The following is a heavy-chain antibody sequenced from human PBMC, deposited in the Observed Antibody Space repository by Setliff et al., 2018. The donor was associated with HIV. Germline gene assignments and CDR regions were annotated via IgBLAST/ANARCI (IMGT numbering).Heavy chain of an antibody. D-gene: IGHD3-10*01. CDR1: GFTFSNNN. CDR3: ARDWVSMDRGASMDV. CDR2: IQYDGDTK. V-gene: IGHV3-30*02. J-gene: IGHJ6*03. Sequence: PGGSLRLSCAASGFTFSNNNMHWVRQTPGKGLEWVACIQYDGDTKYYADSVKGRFTISRDNAKNSLYLQMNSLRAEDTAVYYCARDWVSMDRGASMDVWGKGTTVTVSS.